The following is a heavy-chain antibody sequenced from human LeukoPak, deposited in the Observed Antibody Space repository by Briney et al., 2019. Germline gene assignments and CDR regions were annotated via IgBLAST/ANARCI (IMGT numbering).Heavy chain of an antibody. CDR1: GYTFTSYA. V-gene: IGHV1-3*01. CDR3: ARAELLWFGENWFDP. D-gene: IGHD3-10*01. Sequence: ASVKVSCKASGYTFTSYAMHWVRQAPGQRLEWMGWINAGNGNTKYSQKFQGRVTITRDTSASTAYMELSSLRSEDTAVYYCARAELLWFGENWFDPWGQGTLVTVSS. J-gene: IGHJ5*02. CDR2: INAGNGNT.